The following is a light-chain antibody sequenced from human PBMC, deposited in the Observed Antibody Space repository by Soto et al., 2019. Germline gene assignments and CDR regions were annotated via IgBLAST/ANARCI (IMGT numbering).Light chain of an antibody. CDR1: QSVGSN. CDR2: GAS. V-gene: IGKV3-15*01. J-gene: IGKJ2*01. Sequence: EIVMTQSPATLSVSPGERATLSCRATQSVGSNLAWYQQKPGQAPRLLIYGASTRATGIPARFSGSGSGTAFTLTISGLQSEDFAVYYCQQYNNWPLEFTFGQGTKLEIK. CDR3: QQYNNWPLEFT.